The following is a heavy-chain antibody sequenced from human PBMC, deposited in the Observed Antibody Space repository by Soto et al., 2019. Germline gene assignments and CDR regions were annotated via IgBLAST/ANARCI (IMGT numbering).Heavy chain of an antibody. CDR3: ARLPLAEAYSDPNS. D-gene: IGHD6-19*01. CDR2: IDPGDSYT. CDR1: GYSFTSYW. Sequence: GDSLKISGKGSGYSFTSYWITWVRQMPGKGLEWMGRIDPGDSYTNYSPSFQGHVTISADKSISTAYLQWSSLKASDTAMYYCARLPLAEAYSDPNSWGQGTLVTVSS. J-gene: IGHJ4*02. V-gene: IGHV5-10-1*01.